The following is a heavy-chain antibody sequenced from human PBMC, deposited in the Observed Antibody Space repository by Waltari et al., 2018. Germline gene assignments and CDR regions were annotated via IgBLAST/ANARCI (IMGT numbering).Heavy chain of an antibody. D-gene: IGHD2-2*01. CDR3: AKGSQYCSSTSCHPYFDY. J-gene: IGHJ4*02. CDR1: GFTFDDYA. Sequence: EVQLVESGGVVVQPGGSLRLSCAASGFTFDDYAMHWVRQAPGKGLEWVSLISWDGGSTYYADSVKGRFNISRDNSKNSLYLQMNSLRAEDTALYYCAKGSQYCSSTSCHPYFDYWGQGTLVTVSS. V-gene: IGHV3-43D*04. CDR2: ISWDGGST.